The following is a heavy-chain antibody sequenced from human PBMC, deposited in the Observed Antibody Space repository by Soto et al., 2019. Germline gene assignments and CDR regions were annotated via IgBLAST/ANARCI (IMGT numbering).Heavy chain of an antibody. D-gene: IGHD3-10*01. CDR1: GFTFSNYA. J-gene: IGHJ4*02. V-gene: IGHV3-23*01. CDR3: AKERLGRVIDY. CDR2: VNNGGGGT. Sequence: EVFLLDSGGGLVQPGGSLRLSCAASGFTFSNYAMTWVRQAPGTGPEWISTVNNGGGGTYYADSVKGRFTISRDNSKITLYLHVSRLRAEDTAVYYCAKERLGRVIDYWGQGVLVTVSS.